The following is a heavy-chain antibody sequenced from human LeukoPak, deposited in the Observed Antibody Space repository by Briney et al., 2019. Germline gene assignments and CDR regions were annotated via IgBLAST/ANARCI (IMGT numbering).Heavy chain of an antibody. V-gene: IGHV3-21*01. CDR1: GFTFSSYS. D-gene: IGHD6-19*01. J-gene: IGHJ4*02. Sequence: GGSLRLSCAASGFTFSSYSMNWVRQAPGKGLEWVSSISNSSSYIYYADSVKGRFTISRDNAKNSLYLQMNSLRAEDTAVYYCAREEVAEQGYFDYWGQGTLVTVSS. CDR3: AREEVAEQGYFDY. CDR2: ISNSSSYI.